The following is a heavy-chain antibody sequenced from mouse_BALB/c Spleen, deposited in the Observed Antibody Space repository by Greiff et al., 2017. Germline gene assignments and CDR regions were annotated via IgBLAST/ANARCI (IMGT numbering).Heavy chain of an antibody. V-gene: IGHV5-6-5*01. CDR2: ISSGGST. CDR3: ARGNGNYDY. J-gene: IGHJ2*01. D-gene: IGHD2-1*01. CDR1: GFTFSSYA. Sequence: EVKVVESGGGLVKPGGSLKLSCAASGFTFSSYAMSWVRQTPEKRLEWVASISSGGSTYYPDSVKGRFTISRDNARNILYLQMSSLRSEDTAMYYCARGNGNYDYWGQGTTLTVSS.